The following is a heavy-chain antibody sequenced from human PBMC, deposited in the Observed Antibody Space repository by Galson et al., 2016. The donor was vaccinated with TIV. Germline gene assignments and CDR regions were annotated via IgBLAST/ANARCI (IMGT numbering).Heavy chain of an antibody. J-gene: IGHJ4*02. V-gene: IGHV5-51*03. CDR3: VRAPGYSGYSYGYFDS. Sequence: QSGAEVKKPGESLKISCKLSGYSFTSNWIGWVRQVPGKGLEWMGFMYPADSDTIYSPSFQGQVILSADESVSTSYLQWRSLKASDSAMDYCVRAPGYSGYSYGYFDSWGQGTLVIVSS. CDR1: GYSFTSNW. D-gene: IGHD5-18*01. CDR2: MYPADSDT.